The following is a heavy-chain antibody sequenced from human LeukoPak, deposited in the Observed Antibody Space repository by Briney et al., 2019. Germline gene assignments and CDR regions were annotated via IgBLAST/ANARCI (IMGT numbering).Heavy chain of an antibody. D-gene: IGHD2-8*01. J-gene: IGHJ4*02. CDR1: GFTFSSYR. CDR2: ISSSTSYI. V-gene: IGHV3-21*01. Sequence: GGPLRLSCSASGFTFSSYRLNWLGQAPGKGVAWVSSISSSTSYIDYADSVKGRFTVDRDNTKNSLYLQMNSLRAADTAVYYCARNGRDCTKGVGSYGTWGQGTLVTVSS. CDR3: ARNGRDCTKGVGSYGT.